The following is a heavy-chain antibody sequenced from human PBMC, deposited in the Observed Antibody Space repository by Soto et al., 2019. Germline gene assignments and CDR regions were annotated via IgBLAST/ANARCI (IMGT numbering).Heavy chain of an antibody. Sequence: TLSLTCTVSGGSISSGGYYWSWTRQHPGKGLEWIGYIYYSGSTYYNPSLKSRVTISVDTSKNQFSLKLSSVTAADTAVYYCARERRIAVAVGFDPWGHGTLVTV. CDR2: IYYSGST. V-gene: IGHV4-31*03. CDR1: GGSISSGGYY. J-gene: IGHJ5*02. CDR3: ARERRIAVAVGFDP. D-gene: IGHD6-19*01.